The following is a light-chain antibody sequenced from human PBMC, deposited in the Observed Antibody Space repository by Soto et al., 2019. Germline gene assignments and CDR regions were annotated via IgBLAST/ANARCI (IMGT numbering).Light chain of an antibody. CDR1: SSDVGSYNR. CDR2: DVS. Sequence: QSVLTQPASVSGSPGQSITVSCTGTSSDVGSYNRASWYQQPPGTAPKLIINDVSNRPLGVPDRFFGSKSGNTASLTISGLQAEDEADYYCSSYTSSSTLGVFGTGTKVTVL. J-gene: IGLJ1*01. V-gene: IGLV2-18*02. CDR3: SSYTSSSTLGV.